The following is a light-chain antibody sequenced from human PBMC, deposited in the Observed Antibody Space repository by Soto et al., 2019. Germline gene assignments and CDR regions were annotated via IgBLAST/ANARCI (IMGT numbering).Light chain of an antibody. CDR3: QQRSNWPPFT. CDR2: DAS. V-gene: IGKV3-11*01. Sequence: EIVLTQSPATLSLSPGERATLSCRSSQSVSSYLAWYQQKPGQAPRLLIYDASNRATAIPARFSGSGSGTDFTLTISSLEPEDFAVYYCQQRSNWPPFTFGPGTKGDI. J-gene: IGKJ3*01. CDR1: QSVSSY.